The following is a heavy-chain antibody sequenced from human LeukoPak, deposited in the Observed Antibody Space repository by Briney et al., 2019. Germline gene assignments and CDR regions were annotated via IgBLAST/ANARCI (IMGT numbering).Heavy chain of an antibody. CDR3: ARGFYWNFDY. V-gene: IGHV4-59*01. J-gene: IGHJ4*02. CDR2: IYYSGGT. D-gene: IGHD1-1*01. CDR1: GGSISSSH. Sequence: KTSETLSLTCTVSGGSISSSHWNWIRQSPGKGLEWIGYIYYSGGTKYNPSLENRVTISLDRSKNQFSLKLSSMTAADTAVYYCARGFYWNFDYWGQGTLVTVSS.